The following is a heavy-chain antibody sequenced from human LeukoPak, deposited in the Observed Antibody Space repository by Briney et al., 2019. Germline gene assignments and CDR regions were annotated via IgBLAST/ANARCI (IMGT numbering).Heavy chain of an antibody. V-gene: IGHV4-59*01. Sequence: PSETLSLTCTVSGGSISRYYWSWIRQPPGKGLEWIGYIYYSESTKYNPSLKSRVTISVDTSKNQFSLKLSSVTAADTAVYYCARVYYYDPLFDYWGQGTLVTVSS. J-gene: IGHJ4*02. D-gene: IGHD3-22*01. CDR1: GGSISRYY. CDR2: IYYSEST. CDR3: ARVYYYDPLFDY.